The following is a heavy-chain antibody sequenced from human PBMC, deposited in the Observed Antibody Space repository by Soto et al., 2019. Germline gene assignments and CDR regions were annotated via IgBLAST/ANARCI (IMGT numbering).Heavy chain of an antibody. CDR2: IYYSGST. J-gene: IGHJ6*03. Sequence: SETLSLTCTVTGGSISSGGYYWSWIRQHPGKGLEWIGYIYYSGSTYYNPSLKSRVTISVDTSKNQFSLKLSSVTAADTAVYYCASLIAAPSSYYYMDGWGKGTTVTVSS. V-gene: IGHV4-31*03. CDR3: ASLIAAPSSYYYMDG. D-gene: IGHD6-6*01. CDR1: GGSISSGGYY.